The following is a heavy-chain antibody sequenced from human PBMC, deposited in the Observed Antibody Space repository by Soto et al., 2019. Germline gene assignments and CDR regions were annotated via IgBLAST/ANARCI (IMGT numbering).Heavy chain of an antibody. J-gene: IGHJ4*02. V-gene: IGHV1-3*01. CDR2: NNAATGAT. CDR3: AKGHHVGSWTIDH. D-gene: IGHD6-13*01. Sequence: QVQLVQSATEVKKPGASVRVPCKYTFSNYSLHWVRQAAGQRLEWMGCNNAATGATEYSQKFRDRVTIYRDTSANIVYMEMNSLRFEDTAVYFCAKGHHVGSWTIDHWGQGTLVTVSS. CDR1: TFSNYS.